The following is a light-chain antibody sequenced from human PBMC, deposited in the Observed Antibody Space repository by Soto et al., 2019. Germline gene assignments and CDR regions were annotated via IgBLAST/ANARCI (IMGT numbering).Light chain of an antibody. CDR1: QTVSSS. V-gene: IGKV3-11*01. Sequence: EIVLTQSPATLSLSPGERATLSCRASQTVSSSFAWYQQKPGQAPRLLIYEVSNRATGIPARFSGSGSGADLTLTISSLEPGDFALYYCQQHINWHLTFGGWTKV. CDR2: EVS. J-gene: IGKJ4*01. CDR3: QQHINWHLT.